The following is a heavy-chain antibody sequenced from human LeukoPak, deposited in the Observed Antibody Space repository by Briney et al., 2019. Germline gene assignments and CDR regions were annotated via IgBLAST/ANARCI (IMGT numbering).Heavy chain of an antibody. CDR3: ARPRIVGAYDAFDI. CDR1: GYSFTTCW. V-gene: IGHV5-51*01. CDR2: IYPGDSDT. D-gene: IGHD1-26*01. J-gene: IGHJ3*02. Sequence: GESLKISCKGSGYSFTTCWIGWVRQMPGKSLEWMGIIYPGDSDTRYSPSFQGQVTISADKSISTAYLQWSSLKASDTAMYYCARPRIVGAYDAFDIWGQGTMVTVSS.